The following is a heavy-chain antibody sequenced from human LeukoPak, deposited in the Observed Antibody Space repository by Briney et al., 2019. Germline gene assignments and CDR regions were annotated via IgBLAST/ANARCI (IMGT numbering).Heavy chain of an antibody. CDR2: IKKDGSEK. D-gene: IGHD5-18*01. CDR3: ARDLSGVTGYTYGRGIDY. Sequence: GGSLRLSCAASGLTVSSNCMSWVRQAPGKGLEWVANIKKDGSEKYYVDSVKGRFTISRDNAKTSLYLQMNSLRAEDTAVYYCARDLSGVTGYTYGRGIDYRGQGTLVTVSS. V-gene: IGHV3-7*01. J-gene: IGHJ4*02. CDR1: GLTVSSNC.